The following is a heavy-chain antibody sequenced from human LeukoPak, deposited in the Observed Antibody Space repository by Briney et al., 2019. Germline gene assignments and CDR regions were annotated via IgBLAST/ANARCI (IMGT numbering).Heavy chain of an antibody. V-gene: IGHV1-2*06. CDR2: INPNSGGT. D-gene: IGHD1-1*01. J-gene: IGHJ5*02. CDR3: ARRRQLGWFDP. CDR1: GGTFSSYA. Sequence: GASVKVSCKASGGTFSSYAISWVRQAPGQGLEWMGRINPNSGGTNYAQKFQGRVTMTRDTSISTAYMELSRLRSDDTAVYYCARRRQLGWFDPWGQGTLVTVSS.